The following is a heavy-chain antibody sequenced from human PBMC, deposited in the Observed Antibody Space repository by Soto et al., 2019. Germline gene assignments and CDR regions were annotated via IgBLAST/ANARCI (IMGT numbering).Heavy chain of an antibody. J-gene: IGHJ6*02. Sequence: SVKVSCKASGFTFTSSAVQCVRQARGQRLEWIGWIVVGSGNTNYAQKFQERVTITRDMSTSTAYMELSSLRSEDTAVYYCAAGQATTRDYYYGMDVWGQGTTVTVSS. D-gene: IGHD5-12*01. V-gene: IGHV1-58*01. CDR2: IVVGSGNT. CDR3: AAGQATTRDYYYGMDV. CDR1: GFTFTSSA.